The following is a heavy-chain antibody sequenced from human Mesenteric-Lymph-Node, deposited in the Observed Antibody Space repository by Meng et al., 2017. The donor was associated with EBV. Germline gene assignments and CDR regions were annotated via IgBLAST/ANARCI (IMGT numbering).Heavy chain of an antibody. V-gene: IGHV3-11*01. CDR3: ARGIVVVIAYDAFDF. D-gene: IGHD2-21*01. J-gene: IGHJ3*01. Sequence: QVRLVESGGGLVKPGGSLRLSCSASGFTFSDFDMSWIRQTPGKGLEWVSYISSSGATIYYADSVKGRFTISRDNAKNSLYLQMNSLRAEDTALYYCARGIVVVIAYDAFDFWGQGTMVTVSS. CDR1: GFTFSDFD. CDR2: ISSSGATI.